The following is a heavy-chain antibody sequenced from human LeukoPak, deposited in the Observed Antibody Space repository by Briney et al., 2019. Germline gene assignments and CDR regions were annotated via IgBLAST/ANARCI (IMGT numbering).Heavy chain of an antibody. J-gene: IGHJ3*02. V-gene: IGHV1-18*01. D-gene: IGHD6-25*01. CDR3: ARSGPGDSGQKFDI. CDR2: ISAYNGNT. CDR1: GYTFINYG. Sequence: ASVKVSCKATGYTFINYGISWVRQAPGQGLEWMGWISAYNGNTNYAQKLQGRVTMTTDTSTSTAYMELRSLRSDDTAVYYCARSGPGDSGQKFDIWGQGTMVTVSS.